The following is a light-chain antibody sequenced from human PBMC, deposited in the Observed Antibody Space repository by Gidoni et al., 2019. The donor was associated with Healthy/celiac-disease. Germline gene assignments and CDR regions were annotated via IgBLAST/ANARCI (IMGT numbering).Light chain of an antibody. CDR3: QQYDNLPLT. J-gene: IGKJ4*01. V-gene: IGKV1-33*01. CDR1: QDISNY. Sequence: DIHMTQSPSSLSASVGDRVTLTCQASQDISNYLNWYQQEPGKAPKLLIYDASNLETGVPSRFSGSGSGTDFTFTISSLQPEDIATYYCQQYDNLPLTFGGGTKVELK. CDR2: DAS.